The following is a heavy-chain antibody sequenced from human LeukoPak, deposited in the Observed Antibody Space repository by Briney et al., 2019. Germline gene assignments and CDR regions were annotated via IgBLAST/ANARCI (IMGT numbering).Heavy chain of an antibody. J-gene: IGHJ5*02. D-gene: IGHD3-22*01. CDR3: AKDASINRDSSGYNNWFDP. V-gene: IGHV3-23*01. Sequence: PGGSLRLSCAASGFTFSSYAMSWVRQAPGKGLEWVSAISGSGGSTYYADSVKGRSTISRDNSKNTLYLQMNSLRAEDTAVYYCAKDASINRDSSGYNNWFDPWGQGTLVTVSS. CDR1: GFTFSSYA. CDR2: ISGSGGST.